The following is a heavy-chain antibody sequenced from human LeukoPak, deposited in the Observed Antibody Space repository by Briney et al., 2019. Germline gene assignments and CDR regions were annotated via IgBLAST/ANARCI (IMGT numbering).Heavy chain of an antibody. D-gene: IGHD3-10*01. CDR1: GGSISSGSYY. CDR2: IYTSGST. J-gene: IGHJ4*02. Sequence: SETLSLTCTVSGGSISSGSYYWNWIRQPDGEGLEWIGRIYTSGSTNYNPSLKSRVTISVDTSKNQFSLNLSSVTAADTAVYYCARGSGTYYNPFAYWGQGTLVTVSS. CDR3: ARGSGTYYNPFAY. V-gene: IGHV4-61*02.